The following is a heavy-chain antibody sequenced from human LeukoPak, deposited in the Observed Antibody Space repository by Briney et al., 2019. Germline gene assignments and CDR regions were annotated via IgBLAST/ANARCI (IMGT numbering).Heavy chain of an antibody. V-gene: IGHV3-23*01. Sequence: GGSLRLSCAASGFTFSYYNMNWVRQAPGQGLEWVSGISGSGSSTYYADSVKGRFTISRGNSKNTLYLQMNSLRAEDTAIYYCARSIITNFYFDYWGQGTLVTVSS. D-gene: IGHD6-6*01. CDR3: ARSIITNFYFDY. CDR2: ISGSGSST. J-gene: IGHJ4*02. CDR1: GFTFSYYN.